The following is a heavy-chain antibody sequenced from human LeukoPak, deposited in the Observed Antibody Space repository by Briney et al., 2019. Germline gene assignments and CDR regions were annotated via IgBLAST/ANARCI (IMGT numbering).Heavy chain of an antibody. D-gene: IGHD2-21*02. CDR1: GFTFSSYS. Sequence: PGGSLRLSCAASGFTFSSYSMNWVRQAPGKGLEWVSSISISSSYIYYADSVKGRFTISRDNAKNSLYLQMNTLRAEDTAVYYCTRDPTCAGGDCYHYYGMDVWGQGTTVTVSS. J-gene: IGHJ6*02. CDR2: ISISSSYI. CDR3: TRDPTCAGGDCYHYYGMDV. V-gene: IGHV3-21*03.